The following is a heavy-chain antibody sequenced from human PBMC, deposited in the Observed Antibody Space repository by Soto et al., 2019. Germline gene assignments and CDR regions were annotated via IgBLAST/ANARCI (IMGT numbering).Heavy chain of an antibody. CDR1: GGTFRSYA. D-gene: IGHD6-13*01. J-gene: IGHJ6*02. V-gene: IGHV1-69*06. CDR3: ARVYSSSWYVPYYYGMDV. CDR2: IIPIFGTA. Sequence: SVEASCRAPGGTFRSYAISWVRQAPGQGLEWMGGIIPIFGTANYAQKFQGRVTITADKSTSTAYMELSSLRSEDTAVYYCARVYSSSWYVPYYYGMDVWRQGPTVTVSS.